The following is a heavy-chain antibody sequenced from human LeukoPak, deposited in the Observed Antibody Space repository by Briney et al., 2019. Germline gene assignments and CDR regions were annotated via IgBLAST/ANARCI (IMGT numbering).Heavy chain of an antibody. J-gene: IGHJ4*02. CDR1: GFTFSSYW. Sequence: GGSLRLSCAASGFTFSSYWMSWVRQAPGKGLEWVANIKQDGSEKYYVDSVKGRFTISRDNSKNTVYLQMNGLRAEDTAVYYCAKELYGHSTFESWGQGTLVTVSS. CDR2: IKQDGSEK. CDR3: AKELYGHSTFES. V-gene: IGHV3-7*01. D-gene: IGHD2/OR15-2a*01.